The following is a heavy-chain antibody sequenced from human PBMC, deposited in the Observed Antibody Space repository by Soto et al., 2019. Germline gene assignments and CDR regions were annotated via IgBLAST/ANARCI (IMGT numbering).Heavy chain of an antibody. D-gene: IGHD1-1*01. CDR3: ARDPMRYPTYFDY. J-gene: IGHJ4*02. CDR1: GSSISSGGYY. CDR2: IYHSGTT. V-gene: IGHV4-31*03. Sequence: PSETLSLTCTVSGSSISSGGYYWSWVRQHPGKGLEWIGYIYHSGTTYYNPSLKSRVIISVDTSKNQFSLKLSSVTAADTAVYYCARDPMRYPTYFDYWGRGTLVTVSS.